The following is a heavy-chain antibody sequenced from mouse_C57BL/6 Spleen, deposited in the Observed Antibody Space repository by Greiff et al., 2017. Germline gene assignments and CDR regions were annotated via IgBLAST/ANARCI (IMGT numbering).Heavy chain of an antibody. D-gene: IGHD3-2*02. CDR3: ARQTTAHGYYFYY. CDR1: GYTFTSYW. J-gene: IGHJ2*01. Sequence: VQLQQSGAELVRPGTSVKLSCKASGYTFTSYWMHWVKQRPGQGLEWIGVIDPSDSYTNYNQKFTGKATLTVDTSSSTAYLPLSSLTSEDSAVYYCARQTTAHGYYFYYWGQGTTLTFSS. CDR2: IDPSDSYT. V-gene: IGHV1-59*01.